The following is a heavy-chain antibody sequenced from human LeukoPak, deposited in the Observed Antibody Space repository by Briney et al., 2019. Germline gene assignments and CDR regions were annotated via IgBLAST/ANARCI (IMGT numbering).Heavy chain of an antibody. Sequence: AASVKVSCKASGYTFTSYDINWVRQATGQGLERMGWMNPNSGNTGYAQKFQGRVTMTRNTSISTAYMELSSLRSEDTAVYYCARVVIQPYRAFDIWGQGTMVTVSS. J-gene: IGHJ3*02. CDR1: GYTFTSYD. D-gene: IGHD2/OR15-2a*01. CDR3: ARVVIQPYRAFDI. V-gene: IGHV1-8*01. CDR2: MNPNSGNT.